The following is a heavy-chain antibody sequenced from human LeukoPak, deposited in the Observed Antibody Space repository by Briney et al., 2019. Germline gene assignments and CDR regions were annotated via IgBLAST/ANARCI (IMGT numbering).Heavy chain of an antibody. Sequence: SGTLSLTCAVSGGSISSSNWWSWVRQPPGKGLEWIGELYHSGSTNYNPSLKSRVTISVDKSKNQFSLKQSSVTAADTAVYYCARAAGLVWFGEFFDYWGQGTLVTVSS. J-gene: IGHJ4*02. CDR3: ARAAGLVWFGEFFDY. CDR2: LYHSGST. V-gene: IGHV4-4*02. CDR1: GGSISSSNW. D-gene: IGHD3-10*01.